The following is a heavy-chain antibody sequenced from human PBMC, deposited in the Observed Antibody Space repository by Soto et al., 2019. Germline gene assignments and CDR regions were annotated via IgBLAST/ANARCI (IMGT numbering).Heavy chain of an antibody. V-gene: IGHV4-39*07. CDR2: IYYSGST. D-gene: IGHD5-18*01. CDR1: GGSISSSSYF. J-gene: IGHJ5*02. Sequence: SETLSLTCTVSGGSISSSSYFWGWIRQPPGKGLEWIGSIYYSGSTYYNPSLKSRVTMSVDKSKNHFSLNLKYLTAADTAVYYCARDRSSGGAYSRRWFDPWGQGTQVTVSS. CDR3: ARDRSSGGAYSRRWFDP.